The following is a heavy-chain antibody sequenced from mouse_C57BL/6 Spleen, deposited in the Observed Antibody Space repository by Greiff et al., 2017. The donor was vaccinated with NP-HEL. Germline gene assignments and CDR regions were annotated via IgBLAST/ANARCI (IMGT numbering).Heavy chain of an antibody. Sequence: QVQLQQPGAELVKPGASVKLSCKASGYTFTSYWMHWVKQRPGQGLEWIGMIHPNSGSTNYNEKFKSKATLTVDKSSSTAYMQLSSLTSEDSAVYYCAREEKSLISPDCWGQGTSVTVSS. D-gene: IGHD1-1*01. CDR2: IHPNSGST. J-gene: IGHJ4*01. V-gene: IGHV1-64*01. CDR3: AREEKSLISPDC. CDR1: GYTFTSYW.